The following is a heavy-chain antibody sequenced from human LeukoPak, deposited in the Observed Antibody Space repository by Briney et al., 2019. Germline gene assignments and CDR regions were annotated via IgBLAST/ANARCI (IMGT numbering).Heavy chain of an antibody. CDR1: GYTFTSYG. CDR3: ARDVYPEGYCSSTSCLDAFDI. Sequence: ASVKVSCKASGYTFTSYGISWVRQAPGRGLEWMGWISAYNGNTNYAQKLQGRVTMTTDTSTSTAYMELRSLRSDDTAVYYCARDVYPEGYCSSTSCLDAFDIWGQGTMVTVSS. D-gene: IGHD2-2*01. J-gene: IGHJ3*02. CDR2: ISAYNGNT. V-gene: IGHV1-18*01.